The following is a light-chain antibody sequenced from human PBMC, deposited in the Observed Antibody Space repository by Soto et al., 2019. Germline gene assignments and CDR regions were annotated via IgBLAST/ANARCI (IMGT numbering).Light chain of an antibody. CDR3: QQYNNWPRT. CDR2: GAA. Sequence: DIQMTQSPSSLSASVGDRVAITCRASQNIRNYLNWYQQKPGKAPKVLIYGAASLQSGVPSRFSGSGSGTNFTLTINSLQSEDFAVYYCQQYNNWPRTFGQGTKVDIK. J-gene: IGKJ1*01. CDR1: QNIRNY. V-gene: IGKV1-39*01.